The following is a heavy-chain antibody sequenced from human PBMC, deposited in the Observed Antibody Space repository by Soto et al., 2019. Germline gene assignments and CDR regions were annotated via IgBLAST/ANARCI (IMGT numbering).Heavy chain of an antibody. CDR1: GFTFSSYA. J-gene: IGHJ4*02. CDR2: ISGSGGST. D-gene: IGHD2-15*01. Sequence: EVQLLEYGGGLVQPGGSLRLSCAASGFTFSSYAMSWVRQAPGKGLEWVSVISGSGGSTYYADSVKGRFTISRDNSKNTLYLQMNSLRAEDTAVYYCAKDSLGYCSGGSCYPRAWGQGTLVTVSS. CDR3: AKDSLGYCSGGSCYPRA. V-gene: IGHV3-23*01.